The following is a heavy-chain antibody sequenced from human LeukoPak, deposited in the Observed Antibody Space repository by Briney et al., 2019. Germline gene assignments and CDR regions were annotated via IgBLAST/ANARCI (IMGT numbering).Heavy chain of an antibody. J-gene: IGHJ4*02. CDR1: GFTFSDYW. CDR2: INSDGSTT. V-gene: IGHV3-74*01. CDR3: ARIAIGFGELGSY. Sequence: GGSLRLSCAASGFTFSDYWMHWVRQAPGKGLVWVSGINSDGSTTSYADSVKGRFTISRDNAKNTLFLQMNSLRAEDTAVYHCARIAIGFGELGSYWGQGNLVTVSS. D-gene: IGHD3-10*01.